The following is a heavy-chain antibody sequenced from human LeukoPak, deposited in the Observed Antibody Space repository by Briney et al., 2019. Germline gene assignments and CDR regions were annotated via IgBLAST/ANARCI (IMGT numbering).Heavy chain of an antibody. V-gene: IGHV3-23*01. CDR3: AKDGGYGYCSSPGCPRSDYFDY. J-gene: IGHJ4*02. D-gene: IGHD2-2*01. Sequence: GGSLRLSCAASGFTFSSYAMSWVRQAPGKGLEWVSAISGSGGSTYYADSVKGRVTISRDNAKNTLYLQMNSLRAEDTAVYYCAKDGGYGYCSSPGCPRSDYFDYWGQGTLVTVS. CDR1: GFTFSSYA. CDR2: ISGSGGST.